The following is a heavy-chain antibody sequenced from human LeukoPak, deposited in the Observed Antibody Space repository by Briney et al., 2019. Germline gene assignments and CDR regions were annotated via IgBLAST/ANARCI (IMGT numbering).Heavy chain of an antibody. CDR2: ISSSSSYI. CDR3: ARGTMFPYYFDY. J-gene: IGHJ4*02. Sequence: GGSLRLSCAASGFTFSSYSMKWVRQAPGKGLEWVSFISSSSSYIYYADSVKGRFTISRDNAKNSLYLQMSSLRAEDTAVYYCARGTMFPYYFDYWGQGTLVTVSS. D-gene: IGHD3-10*02. CDR1: GFTFSSYS. V-gene: IGHV3-21*01.